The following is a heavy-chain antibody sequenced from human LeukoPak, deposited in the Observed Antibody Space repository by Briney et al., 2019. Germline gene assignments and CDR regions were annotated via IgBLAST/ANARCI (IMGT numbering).Heavy chain of an antibody. CDR3: ARDRNYYYYGMDV. Sequence: PGGSLRLSCAASGFTFSSYEMNWVRQAPGKGLEWVSYISSSGSTIYYADSVKGRFTISRDNAKNSLYLQMNSLRAEDTVVYYCARDRNYYYYGMDVWGKGTTVTVSS. CDR2: ISSSGSTI. J-gene: IGHJ6*04. V-gene: IGHV3-48*03. CDR1: GFTFSSYE.